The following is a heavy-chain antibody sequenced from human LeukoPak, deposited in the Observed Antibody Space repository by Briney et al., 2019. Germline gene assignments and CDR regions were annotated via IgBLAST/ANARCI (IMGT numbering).Heavy chain of an antibody. D-gene: IGHD5-18*01. CDR2: ISYDGSNK. V-gene: IGHV3-30-3*01. J-gene: IGHJ4*02. CDR1: GFTFSSYA. CDR3: AKDLGYSYGYPFDY. Sequence: GRSLRLSCAASGFTFSSYAMHWVRQAPGKGLEWVAVISYDGSNKYYADSVKGRFTISRDNSKNTLCLQMNSLRAEDTAVYYCAKDLGYSYGYPFDYWGQGTLVTVSS.